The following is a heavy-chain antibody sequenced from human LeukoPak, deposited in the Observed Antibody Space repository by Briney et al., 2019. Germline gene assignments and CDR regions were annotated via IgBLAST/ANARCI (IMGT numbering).Heavy chain of an antibody. D-gene: IGHD2-2*01. Sequence: ASAKVSCKASGYTFTSYDINWVRQATGQGLEWMGWMNPNSGNTGYAQKFQGRVTMTRNTSISTAYMELSSLRSEDTAVYYCAREDIVVVPADDGARYYYYYMDVWGKGTTVTVSS. V-gene: IGHV1-8*01. CDR1: GYTFTSYD. J-gene: IGHJ6*03. CDR3: AREDIVVVPADDGARYYYYYMDV. CDR2: MNPNSGNT.